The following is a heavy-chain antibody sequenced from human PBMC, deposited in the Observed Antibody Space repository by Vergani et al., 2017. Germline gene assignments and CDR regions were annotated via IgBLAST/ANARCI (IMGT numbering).Heavy chain of an antibody. CDR1: GYSISSGYY. CDR2: IYHSGST. J-gene: IGHJ4*02. Sequence: QVQLQESGPGLVKPSETLSLTCAVSGYSISSGYYWGWIRQPPGKGLEWIGSIYHSGSTYYKPSLKSRVTISVDESRNLFSLRLNSVTAADTAVYYCATIGYRRWGYYFDYWGQGILVTVSS. CDR3: ATIGYRRWGYYFDY. D-gene: IGHD2-2*02. V-gene: IGHV4-38-2*01.